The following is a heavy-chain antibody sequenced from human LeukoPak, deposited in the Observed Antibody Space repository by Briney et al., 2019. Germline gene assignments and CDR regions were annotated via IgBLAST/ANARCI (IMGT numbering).Heavy chain of an antibody. Sequence: SETLSLTCTVSGGSISSYYWSWIRQPPGKGLEWIGSIYYSGSTYYNPSLKSRVTISVDTSKNQFSLKLSSVTAADTAVYYCASRLGSGMDVWGQGTTVTVSS. V-gene: IGHV4-59*05. CDR1: GGSISSYY. J-gene: IGHJ6*02. D-gene: IGHD3-3*01. CDR3: ASRLGSGMDV. CDR2: IYYSGST.